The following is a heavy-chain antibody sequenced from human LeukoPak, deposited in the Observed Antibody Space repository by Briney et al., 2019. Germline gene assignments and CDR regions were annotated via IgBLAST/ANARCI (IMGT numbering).Heavy chain of an antibody. CDR1: GFTLSSCG. CDR3: VKEQGSGYRTADY. D-gene: IGHD6-13*01. J-gene: IGHJ4*02. V-gene: IGHV3-30*18. CDR2: ITYDGITT. Sequence: GTSLRLSCVASGFTLSSCGMHWVRQAPGKGLEWVAVITYDGITTYSDDSVKGRFTISRDTSKSTLHLQMNNLRSEDTAVYFCVKEQGSGYRTADYWGQGTLVTVSS.